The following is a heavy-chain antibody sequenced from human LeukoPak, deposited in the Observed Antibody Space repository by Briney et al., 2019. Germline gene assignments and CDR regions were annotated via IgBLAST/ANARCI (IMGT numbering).Heavy chain of an antibody. D-gene: IGHD6-13*01. J-gene: IGHJ6*02. CDR1: GFTFSSYS. CDR2: ISSSSSCI. CDR3: ARDRAAAGILYYYYGMDV. V-gene: IGHV3-21*01. Sequence: GGSLRLSCAASGFTFSSYSMNWVRQAPGKGLEWGSSISSSSSCIYYADSVKGRFTISRDNAKNSLYLQMNSLRAEDTAVYYCARDRAAAGILYYYYGMDVWGQGTTVTVSS.